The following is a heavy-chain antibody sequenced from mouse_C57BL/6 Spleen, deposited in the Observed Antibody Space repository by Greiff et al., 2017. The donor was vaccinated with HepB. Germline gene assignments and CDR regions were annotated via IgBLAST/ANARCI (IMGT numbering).Heavy chain of an antibody. J-gene: IGHJ2*01. CDR2: INPNNGGT. CDR1: GYTFTDYY. V-gene: IGHV1-26*01. Sequence: EVQLQQSGPELVKPGASVKISCKASGYTFTDYYMNWVKQSHGKSLEWIGDINPNNGGTSYNQKFKGKATLTVDKSSSTAYMELRSLTSEDSAVYYCARWDITTGFPLDYWGQGTTLTVSS. CDR3: ARWDITTGFPLDY. D-gene: IGHD1-1*01.